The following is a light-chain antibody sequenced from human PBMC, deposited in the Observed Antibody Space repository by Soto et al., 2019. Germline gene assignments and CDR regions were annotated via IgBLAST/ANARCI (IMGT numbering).Light chain of an antibody. CDR2: TAS. Sequence: DIQMTQSPSSLSASVGDRVTITCRASQGISNYLAWYQHKPGTVPKLLIYTASTLQAGVPSRFTGSGSWTDFTLTISSLQPEDVATYYCQKYYSAPCTIGQGTKVESK. J-gene: IGKJ1*01. CDR1: QGISNY. CDR3: QKYYSAPCT. V-gene: IGKV1-27*01.